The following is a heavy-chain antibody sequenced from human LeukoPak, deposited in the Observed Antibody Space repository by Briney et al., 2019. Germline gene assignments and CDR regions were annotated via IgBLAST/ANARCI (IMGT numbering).Heavy chain of an antibody. Sequence: SETLSLTCTVSGGSISSSGYYWGWIRQPPGKGLEWIASMYYSGSTYYNPSLKSRVTISVDTSKNQFSLRLSSVTAADTAVYFCARGILRDYYDSSGFYHRGGVGYWGQGTLVTVSS. V-gene: IGHV4-39*07. CDR1: GGSISSSGYY. CDR3: ARGILRDYYDSSGFYHRGGVGY. CDR2: MYYSGST. J-gene: IGHJ4*02. D-gene: IGHD3-22*01.